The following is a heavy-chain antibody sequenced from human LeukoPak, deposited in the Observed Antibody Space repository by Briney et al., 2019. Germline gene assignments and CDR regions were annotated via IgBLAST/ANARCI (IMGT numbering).Heavy chain of an antibody. D-gene: IGHD3-3*01. Sequence: ASVNVSCKASGGTFSSYAISWVRQAPGQGLEWMGGIIPIFGTANYAQKFQGRVTITADESTSTAYMELSSLRSEDTAVYYCAREKYDFWSVYYFDYWGQGTLVTVSS. J-gene: IGHJ4*02. V-gene: IGHV1-69*13. CDR2: IIPIFGTA. CDR3: AREKYDFWSVYYFDY. CDR1: GGTFSSYA.